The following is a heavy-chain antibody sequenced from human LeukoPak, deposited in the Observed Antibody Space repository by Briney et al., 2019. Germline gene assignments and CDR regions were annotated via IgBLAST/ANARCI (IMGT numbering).Heavy chain of an antibody. Sequence: PSETLSLTCAVSGYFISRGYYWGWIRQPPGKGLEWIGIIYHSGSTYYNPSLKSRVTISVDKSKIHFSLNLSSVTAADTAVYYCARDHCSGGSCYSCPVWYFDLWGRGTLVTVSS. V-gene: IGHV4-38-2*02. D-gene: IGHD2-15*01. CDR3: ARDHCSGGSCYSCPVWYFDL. CDR1: GYFISRGYY. CDR2: IYHSGST. J-gene: IGHJ2*01.